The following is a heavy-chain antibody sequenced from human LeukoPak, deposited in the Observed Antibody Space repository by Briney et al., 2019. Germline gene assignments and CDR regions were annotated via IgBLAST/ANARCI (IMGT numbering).Heavy chain of an antibody. CDR1: GFTFSTYN. CDR3: AGGATNFDY. V-gene: IGHV3-21*01. J-gene: IGHJ4*02. Sequence: GGSLRLSCAASGFTFSTYNMNWFRQAPGKGLEYVSSISSDSSYIYYADSQKGRFTISRDNAKNSLYLQMNSLRAEDTAVYYCAGGATNFDYWGQGTLVTVSS. CDR2: ISSDSSYI.